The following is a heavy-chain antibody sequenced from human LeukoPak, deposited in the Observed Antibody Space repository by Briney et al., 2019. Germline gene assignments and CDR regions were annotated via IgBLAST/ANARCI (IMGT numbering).Heavy chain of an antibody. Sequence: GESLKISCKASGYSFTSYWIGWVRQMPGKGLEWMGIVDPSDSDTRYTPSFQGQVTISADKSLTTAYLQWNSLKASDTAMYYCARQTAMGRSGDYWGQGTLVIVSS. D-gene: IGHD5-18*01. V-gene: IGHV5-51*01. CDR3: ARQTAMGRSGDY. CDR2: VDPSDSDT. J-gene: IGHJ4*02. CDR1: GYSFTSYW.